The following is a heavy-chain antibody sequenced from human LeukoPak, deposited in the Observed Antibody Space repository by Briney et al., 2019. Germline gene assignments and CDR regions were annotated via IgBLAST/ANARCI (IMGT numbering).Heavy chain of an antibody. CDR1: GFTFDDYA. CDR2: LNWNSGGI. Sequence: GGSLRLSCATSGFTFDDYAMHWVRQAPGKGLEWVSGLNWNSGGIVYADSVKGRFTISRDNAKNSLYLQMNSLRAEDTALYYCARDDYGSGSWNDYWGQGTLVTVSS. V-gene: IGHV3-9*01. D-gene: IGHD3-10*01. J-gene: IGHJ4*02. CDR3: ARDDYGSGSWNDY.